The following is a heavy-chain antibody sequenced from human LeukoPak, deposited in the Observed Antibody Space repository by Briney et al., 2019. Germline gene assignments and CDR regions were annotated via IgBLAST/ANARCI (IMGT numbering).Heavy chain of an antibody. Sequence: GGTLRLSCSASGFTFRNFAISWVRQAPGKGLEWVSSIGGGDTHYADSVKGRFTISRDDSRSTVDLQMSSLRAEDTAVYYCAKDGQSFNSMYDYFDSWGQGTLVTVSS. CDR2: IGGGDT. V-gene: IGHV3-23*01. D-gene: IGHD2-8*01. CDR3: AKDGQSFNSMYDYFDS. CDR1: GFTFRNFA. J-gene: IGHJ4*02.